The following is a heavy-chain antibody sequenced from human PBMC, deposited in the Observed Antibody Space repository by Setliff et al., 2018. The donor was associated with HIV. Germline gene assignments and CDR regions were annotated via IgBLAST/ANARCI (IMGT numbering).Heavy chain of an antibody. V-gene: IGHV4-39*02. CDR3: ARDLKSGSYSPGAFDI. D-gene: IGHD3-10*01. CDR1: GGSTSSSTYS. CDR2: ISYSGST. Sequence: PSETLSLTCAVYGGSTSSSTYSWGWIRQHPGKGLEWIGSISYSGSTYYNPSLKSRVTISVDTSKNQFSLKLSSVTAADTAVYYCARDLKSGSYSPGAFDIWGQGTMVTVSS. J-gene: IGHJ3*02.